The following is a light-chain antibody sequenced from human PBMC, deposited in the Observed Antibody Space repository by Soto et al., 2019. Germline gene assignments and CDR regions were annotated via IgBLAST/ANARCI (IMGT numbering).Light chain of an antibody. V-gene: IGLV2-23*01. J-gene: IGLJ1*01. Sequence: QSALTQPASVSGSPGQSITISCTGTSSDVGSYNLVSWYQQYPGTAPKLMIYEDSKRPSGVSNRFSGPKSGNTASLTISGLQTEDEADYYCCSYAGSSTYVFGTGTKVTVL. CDR2: EDS. CDR1: SSDVGSYNL. CDR3: CSYAGSSTYV.